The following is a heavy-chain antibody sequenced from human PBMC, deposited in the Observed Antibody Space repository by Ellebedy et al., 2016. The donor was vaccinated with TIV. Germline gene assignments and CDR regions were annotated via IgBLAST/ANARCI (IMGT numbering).Heavy chain of an antibody. Sequence: MPSETLSLTCTVSGGSISNSDYYWDWIRQPPGKGLEWIVSLYYSGSTYYNPSLKSRVTISVDTSKNQFSLNLSSVTAADTAVYYCARGGASSKYFDYWGLGTLVTVSS. CDR1: GGSISNSDYY. J-gene: IGHJ4*02. CDR3: ARGGASSKYFDY. CDR2: LYYSGST. V-gene: IGHV4-39*07.